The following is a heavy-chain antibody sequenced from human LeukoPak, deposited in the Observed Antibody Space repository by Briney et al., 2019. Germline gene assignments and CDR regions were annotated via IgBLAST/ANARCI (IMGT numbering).Heavy chain of an antibody. V-gene: IGHV3-7*01. D-gene: IGHD3-16*01. CDR3: ATYTHWVAGDV. CDR1: GFTFSDSW. CDR2: MNQDGSEK. J-gene: IGHJ6*02. Sequence: GSLRLSCAASGFTFSDSWMSWVRQAPGKGLEWVANMNQDGSEKDYVDSVKGRFTISRDSARKSLYLQMGSLRAEDTAVYYCATYTHWVAGDVWGQGTTVTVSS.